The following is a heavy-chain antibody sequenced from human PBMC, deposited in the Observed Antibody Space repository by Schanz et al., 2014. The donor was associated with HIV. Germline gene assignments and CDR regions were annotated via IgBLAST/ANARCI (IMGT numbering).Heavy chain of an antibody. CDR3: AKPDYESSGRPYYFDY. D-gene: IGHD3-22*01. J-gene: IGHJ4*02. CDR2: ISYDGSNK. Sequence: QVQLVESGGGVVQPGGSLRLSWAASGFTFSSYGMNRVRQAPGKRLEWVAVISYDGSNKYYADPVKGRFTISRDNSKNTLYLQMNSLRAEDAAVYYCAKPDYESSGRPYYFDYWGQGTLVTVSS. V-gene: IGHV3-30*18. CDR1: GFTFSSYG.